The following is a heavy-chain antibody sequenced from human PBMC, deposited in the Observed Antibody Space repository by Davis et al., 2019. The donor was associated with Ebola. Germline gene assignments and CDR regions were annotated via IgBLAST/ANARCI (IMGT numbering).Heavy chain of an antibody. CDR1: GFTFSSYG. CDR2: IYSGGST. D-gene: IGHD6-19*01. V-gene: IGHV3-53*04. CDR3: ARVQAVAGLYYYYGMDV. Sequence: GESLKISCAASGFTFSSYGMHWVRQAPGKGLEWVSVIYSGGSTYYADSVKGRFTISRHNSKNTLYLQMNSLRAEDTAVYYCARVQAVAGLYYYYGMDVWGQGTTVTVSS. J-gene: IGHJ6*02.